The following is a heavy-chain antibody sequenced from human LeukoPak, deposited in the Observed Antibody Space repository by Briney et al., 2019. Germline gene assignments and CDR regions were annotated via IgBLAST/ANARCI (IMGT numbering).Heavy chain of an antibody. CDR1: GASISTNNYY. Sequence: PSETLSLTCTVSGASISTNNYYWGWVRQPPGKGLEWIGSIYYSGSTYYKSSLKTRVTISVDTSRNQFSLKLRPVTAADTALYYCARLGDSSGYYTPKDYWGQGTLVTVSS. J-gene: IGHJ4*02. D-gene: IGHD3-22*01. CDR3: ARLGDSSGYYTPKDY. CDR2: IYYSGST. V-gene: IGHV4-39*01.